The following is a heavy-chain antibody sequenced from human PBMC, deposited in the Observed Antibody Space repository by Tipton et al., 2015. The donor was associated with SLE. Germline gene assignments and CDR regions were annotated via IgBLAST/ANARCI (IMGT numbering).Heavy chain of an antibody. CDR1: GGSISSYY. Sequence: GLVKPSETLSLTCTVSGGSISSYYWSWIRQPPGKGLEWIGYIYYSGSTYYNPSLKSRVTISIDTSKIQFPLKLRSVTAADTAVYYCARGMVRDSDWPQFDYWGQGTLVTVSS. D-gene: IGHD3-9*01. CDR2: IYYSGST. CDR3: ARGMVRDSDWPQFDY. V-gene: IGHV4-59*12. J-gene: IGHJ4*02.